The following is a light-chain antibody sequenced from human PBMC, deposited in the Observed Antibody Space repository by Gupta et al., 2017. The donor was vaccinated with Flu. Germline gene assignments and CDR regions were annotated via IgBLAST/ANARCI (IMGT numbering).Light chain of an antibody. CDR3: QVWDSSSGRV. CDR2: DDD. J-gene: IGLJ3*02. CDR1: DIGRKS. V-gene: IGLV3-21*02. Sequence: SFVLTQPPSVSVAPGQTARISCGGSDIGRKSVHWYLRRPGQAPLLVVHDDDDRPSGIPERISGSKSGNTATLTPSRVEAGDEADYYCQVWDSSSGRVFGGGIKLTVL.